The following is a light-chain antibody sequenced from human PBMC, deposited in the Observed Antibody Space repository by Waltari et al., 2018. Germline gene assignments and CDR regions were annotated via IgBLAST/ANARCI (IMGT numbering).Light chain of an antibody. CDR2: WAS. V-gene: IGKV4-1*01. J-gene: IGKJ1*01. CDR1: QPVMYSPTNKNF. CDR3: HQYYKTPWT. Sequence: DIVMTQSPDSLAVSLGERATINCKSSQPVMYSPTNKNFLAWYQQKVGQPTKLLIYWASTRESGVPERFSSSGSGTDFTLTISSLQAEDVAVYYCHQYYKTPWTFGQGTKVEIK.